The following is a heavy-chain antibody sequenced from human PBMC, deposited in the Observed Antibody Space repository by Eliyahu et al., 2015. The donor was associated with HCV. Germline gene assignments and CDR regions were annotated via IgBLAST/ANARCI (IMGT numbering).Heavy chain of an antibody. J-gene: IGHJ3*01. CDR2: SEGGDEE. CDR3: ARMRREGGPTTDAFDL. CDR1: GFSLNSEVS. D-gene: IGHD1-1*01. V-gene: IGHV2-70*17. Sequence: QVTLRESGPALVKPTQTLTLTCRLSGFSLNSEVSVSWIRQSPGKALVWLCAGSEGGDEEFYSPSLGTRLTISKDASKTQVVLTMTDMDPADTGTYFCARMRREGGPTTDAFDLWGHGTMVSVSS.